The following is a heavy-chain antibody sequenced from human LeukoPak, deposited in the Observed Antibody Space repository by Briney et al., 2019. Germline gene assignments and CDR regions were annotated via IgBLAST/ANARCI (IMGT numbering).Heavy chain of an antibody. CDR1: GFTVRSNY. J-gene: IGHJ4*02. Sequence: GGSLRLSCAASGFTVRSNYMSWVRRAPGKGLEWVSVIYSGGSTYYADSVKGRFTISRDNSKNTLYLQMNSLRAEDTAVYYCARSPGDRTYFDYWGQGTLVTVSS. CDR3: ARSPGDRTYFDY. D-gene: IGHD3-10*01. V-gene: IGHV3-53*01. CDR2: IYSGGST.